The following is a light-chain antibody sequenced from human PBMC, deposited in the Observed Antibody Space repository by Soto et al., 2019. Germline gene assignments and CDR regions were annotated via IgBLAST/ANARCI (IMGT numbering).Light chain of an antibody. J-gene: IGKJ2*01. Sequence: EIVLTQSPGTVSLSPGERATLSCRASQSVSSRNLAWYRQKPGQAPSLLIFGASNRATGIPDRFSGSGSGTDFTLTISRLEPEECAVYYCLRYGDSPPAYTFGQRTKLEIK. V-gene: IGKV3-20*01. CDR3: LRYGDSPPAYT. CDR2: GAS. CDR1: QSVSSRN.